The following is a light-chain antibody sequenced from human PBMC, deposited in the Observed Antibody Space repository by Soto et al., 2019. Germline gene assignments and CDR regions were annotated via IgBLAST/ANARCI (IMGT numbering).Light chain of an antibody. V-gene: IGLV2-14*01. CDR1: SSDVGGYNY. Sequence: QSVLTQPASVSGSPGQSITISCTGTSSDVGGYNYVSWYQQHPGKAPKLMIYGVTNRPSGVSNRFSGSKSGNTASLTISGLQAEDEADYHCSSYTGSSTLVVFGGGTQLTVL. J-gene: IGLJ2*01. CDR2: GVT. CDR3: SSYTGSSTLVV.